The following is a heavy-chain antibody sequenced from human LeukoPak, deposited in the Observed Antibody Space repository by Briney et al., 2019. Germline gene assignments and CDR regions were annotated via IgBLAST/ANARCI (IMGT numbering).Heavy chain of an antibody. CDR2: INHRGSN. CDR1: GGSFSGYY. D-gene: IGHD5-24*01. Sequence: PSETLSLTCAVYGGSFSGYYWSWIRQPPGKGVEWVGVINHRGSNSYNPSIKSRVTISVVKTKNQYSTMSASVTAEDTAVYYLSRPRRDGPSRSFDIWGQGTMVTVSS. CDR3: SRPRRDGPSRSFDI. V-gene: IGHV4-34*06. J-gene: IGHJ3*02.